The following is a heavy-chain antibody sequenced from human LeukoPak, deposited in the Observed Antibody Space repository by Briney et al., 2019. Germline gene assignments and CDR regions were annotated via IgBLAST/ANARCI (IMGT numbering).Heavy chain of an antibody. Sequence: SETLSLTCTVSGGSISSYYWSWIRQPAGKGLEWIGRIYTSGSTNYNPSLKSRVTISVDTSKNQFSLKLSSVTAADTAVYYCARQDRYGDYLDYWGQGTLVTVSS. CDR1: GGSISSYY. J-gene: IGHJ4*02. CDR3: ARQDRYGDYLDY. V-gene: IGHV4-4*07. CDR2: IYTSGST. D-gene: IGHD4-17*01.